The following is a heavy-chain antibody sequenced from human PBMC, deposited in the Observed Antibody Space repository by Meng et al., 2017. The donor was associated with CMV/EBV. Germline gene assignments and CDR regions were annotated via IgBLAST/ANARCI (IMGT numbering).Heavy chain of an antibody. J-gene: IGHJ6*02. D-gene: IGHD4-23*01. CDR3: ARRGYGGNPLRPPLDYYYYGMDV. V-gene: IGHV3-21*04. Sequence: GGSLRLSCAASGFTFSSYSMNWVRQAPGKGLEWVSSISSSSSYIYYADSVKGRFTISRDNAKNSLYLQMNSLRAEDTAVYYCARRGYGGNPLRPPLDYYYYGMDVWGQGTTVTVSS. CDR1: GFTFSSYS. CDR2: ISSSSSYI.